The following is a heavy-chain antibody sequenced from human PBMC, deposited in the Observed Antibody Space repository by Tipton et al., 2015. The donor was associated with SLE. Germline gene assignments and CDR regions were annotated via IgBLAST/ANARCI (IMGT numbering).Heavy chain of an antibody. CDR3: AGDRGGDAFDI. CDR1: GFTVSSNY. Sequence: GSLRLSCAASGFTVSSNYMSWVRQAPGKGLEWVSVIYSGGSTYYADSVKGRFTISRDNPKNTLYLQMNSLRAEDTAVYYCAGDRGGDAFDIWGQGTMVTVSS. J-gene: IGHJ3*02. D-gene: IGHD3-10*01. CDR2: IYSGGST. V-gene: IGHV3-66*02.